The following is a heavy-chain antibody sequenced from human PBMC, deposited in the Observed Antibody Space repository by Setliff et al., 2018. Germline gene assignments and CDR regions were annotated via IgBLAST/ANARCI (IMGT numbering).Heavy chain of an antibody. D-gene: IGHD3-22*01. CDR3: ARESRYYYDNLGTLDY. J-gene: IGHJ4*02. V-gene: IGHV4-38-2*02. CDR1: GYSISSGYI. CDR2: IYHSGST. Sequence: SETLSLTCTVSGYSISSGYIWGWIRQPPGKGLEWIGSIYHSGSTYYNPSLKSRVTISVDTSKNQFPLKLSSVTAADTAVYYCARESRYYYDNLGTLDYWGQGTLVTVSS.